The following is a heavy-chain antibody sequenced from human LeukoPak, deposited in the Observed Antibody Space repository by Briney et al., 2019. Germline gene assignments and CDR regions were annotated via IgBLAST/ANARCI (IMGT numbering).Heavy chain of an antibody. D-gene: IGHD1-26*01. V-gene: IGHV3-21*01. CDR1: GFTFSRYS. CDR2: ISISSSYI. Sequence: GGSLRLSCAASGFTFSRYSMNWVRRAPGKGLEWVSSISISSSYIYYADSVKGRFTMSRDNAKNSLYLQMNSLRAEDTAVYYCARDGTGSYSHFDYWGQGTLVTVSS. CDR3: ARDGTGSYSHFDY. J-gene: IGHJ4*02.